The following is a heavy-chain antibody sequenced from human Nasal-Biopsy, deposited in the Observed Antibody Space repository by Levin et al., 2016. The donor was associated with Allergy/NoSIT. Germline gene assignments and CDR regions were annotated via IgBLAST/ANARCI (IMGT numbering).Heavy chain of an antibody. CDR1: GFSFSDFY. J-gene: IGHJ4*02. D-gene: IGHD1-1*01. CDR3: AIALTGTRGRLED. V-gene: IGHV3-11*05. CDR2: IGNDGLYT. Sequence: GGSLRLSCAASGFSFSDFYMSWIRQTPEKGLEWISYIGNDGLYTSYVDSVKGRFTISRDNSKNTVYLQLNSLRAEDTALYYCAIALTGTRGRLEDWGQGTLVTVSS.